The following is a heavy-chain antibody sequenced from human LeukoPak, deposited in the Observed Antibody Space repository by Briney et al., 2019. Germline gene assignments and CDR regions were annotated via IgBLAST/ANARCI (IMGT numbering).Heavy chain of an antibody. V-gene: IGHV4-39*07. CDR2: IYYSGST. CDR1: GGSMSSSSYY. J-gene: IGHJ2*01. D-gene: IGHD6-6*01. Sequence: PSEPLSLPCSVSGGSMSSSSYYWGWVRQPPGKGLGWIGSIYYSGSTYYNPSLKSRVSMSVDTSKNQFSLRLSSVTAADTAVYYCARDSSSSAWYFDLWGRGTLVTVSS. CDR3: ARDSSSSAWYFDL.